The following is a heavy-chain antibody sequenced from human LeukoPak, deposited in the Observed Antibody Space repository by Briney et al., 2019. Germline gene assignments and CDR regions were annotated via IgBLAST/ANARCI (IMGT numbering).Heavy chain of an antibody. J-gene: IGHJ6*03. CDR1: GYTFTSYD. CDR3: AGEEWHQDYYYYYMDV. D-gene: IGHD3-3*01. CDR2: MNPNSGNT. V-gene: IGHV1-8*01. Sequence: ASVKVSCKASGYTFTSYDINWVRQATGQGLEWMGWMNPNSGNTGYAQKFQGRVTMTRNTSISTAYMELSSLRSEDTAVYYCAGEEWHQDYYYYYMDVWGKGTTVTVSS.